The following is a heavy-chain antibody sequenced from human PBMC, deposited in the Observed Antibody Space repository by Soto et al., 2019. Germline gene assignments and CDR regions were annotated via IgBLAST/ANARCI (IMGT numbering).Heavy chain of an antibody. CDR1: GGTFSSYA. CDR3: ASLGLELHGSWWFDP. CDR2: IIPIFGTA. D-gene: IGHD1-7*01. J-gene: IGHJ5*02. V-gene: IGHV1-69*01. Sequence: QVQLVQSGAEVKKPGSSVKVSCKASGGTFSSYAISWVRQAPGQGLEWMGGIIPIFGTANYAQNFQGRVTITADESTSTAYMELSSLRSEDTAVYYCASLGLELHGSWWFDPWGQGTLVTVSS.